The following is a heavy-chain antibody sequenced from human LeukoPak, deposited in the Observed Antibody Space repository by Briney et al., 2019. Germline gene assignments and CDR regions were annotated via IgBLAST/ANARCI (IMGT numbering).Heavy chain of an antibody. D-gene: IGHD4-17*01. CDR2: IYYSGSA. Sequence: SQTLSLTCTVSGGSISSGDYQWSWIRQPPGKGLEWIGYIYYSGSAYYNPSLKSRLTISADTSKNQFSLKLSSVTAADTAVYYCARAGPAYYGDYFDYWDQGTLVTVSS. CDR3: ARAGPAYYGDYFDY. CDR1: GGSISSGDYQ. J-gene: IGHJ4*02. V-gene: IGHV4-30-4*08.